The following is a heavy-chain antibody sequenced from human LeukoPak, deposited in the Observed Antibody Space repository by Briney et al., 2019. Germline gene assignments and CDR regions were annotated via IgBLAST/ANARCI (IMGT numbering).Heavy chain of an antibody. CDR1: GFTFSSYS. CDR3: ARETPVYYDSSGYYAY. V-gene: IGHV3-21*04. CDR2: ISSSSSYI. J-gene: IGHJ4*02. Sequence: GGSLRLSCAASGFTFSSYSMNWVRQAPGKGLEWVSSISSSSSYIYYADSVKGRFTISRDNAKNSLYLQMNSLRAEDTAVYYCARETPVYYDSSGYYAYWGQGTLVTVSS. D-gene: IGHD3-22*01.